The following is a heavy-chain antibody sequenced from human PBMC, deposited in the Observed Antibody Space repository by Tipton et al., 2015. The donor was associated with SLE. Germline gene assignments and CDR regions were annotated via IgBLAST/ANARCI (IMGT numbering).Heavy chain of an antibody. D-gene: IGHD3-3*01. J-gene: IGHJ5*02. CDR3: AREHGDIYDFGWFDP. Sequence: TLSLTCTVSGGSISSGSYYWSWIRQPAGKGLEWIGHLYTSGRTNYNPSPKSRVTISVDTSKNQFSRKLSSVTAADTAVYYCAREHGDIYDFGWFDPWGQGTLVTVSS. CDR2: LYTSGRT. V-gene: IGHV4-61*09. CDR1: GGSISSGSYY.